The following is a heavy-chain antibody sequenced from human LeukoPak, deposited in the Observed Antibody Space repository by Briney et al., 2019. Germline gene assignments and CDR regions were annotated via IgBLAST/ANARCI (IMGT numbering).Heavy chain of an antibody. CDR2: ISSSSSYI. Sequence: AGGSLRLSCAASGSTFSSYSMNWVRQAPGKGLEWVSSISSSSSYIYYADSVKGRFTISRDNAKNSLYLQMNSLRAEDTAVYYCARVTAATRFVDYWGQGTLVTVSS. V-gene: IGHV3-21*01. D-gene: IGHD2-15*01. CDR1: GSTFSSYS. CDR3: ARVTAATRFVDY. J-gene: IGHJ4*02.